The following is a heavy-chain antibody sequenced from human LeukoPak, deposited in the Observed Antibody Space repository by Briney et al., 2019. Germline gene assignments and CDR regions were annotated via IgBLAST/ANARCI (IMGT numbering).Heavy chain of an antibody. CDR2: ISRSGSSVITT. Sequence: GGSLRLSCAAPGFTFSDYYVTWIRQAPGKGLEGVSYISRSGSSVITTHYADSVKGRFTISRDNAKNSLYLQMNSLRAEDTAVYYCNWLGKSDVFDIWGQGTMVTVSS. V-gene: IGHV3-11*04. J-gene: IGHJ3*02. D-gene: IGHD6-19*01. CDR1: GFTFSDYY. CDR3: NWLGKSDVFDI.